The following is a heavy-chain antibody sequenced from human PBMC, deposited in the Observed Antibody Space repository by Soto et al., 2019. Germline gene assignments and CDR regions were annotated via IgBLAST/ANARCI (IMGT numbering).Heavy chain of an antibody. Sequence: GGSLRLSCAASGFTFSSYAMSWVRQAPGKGLEWVSAISGSGGSTYYADSVKGRFTISRDNSKNTLYLQMNSLRAEDTAVYYCANDRDSYDILTGYSLWGQGTLVTVSS. CDR1: GFTFSSYA. J-gene: IGHJ4*02. CDR3: ANDRDSYDILTGYSL. CDR2: ISGSGGST. V-gene: IGHV3-23*01. D-gene: IGHD3-9*01.